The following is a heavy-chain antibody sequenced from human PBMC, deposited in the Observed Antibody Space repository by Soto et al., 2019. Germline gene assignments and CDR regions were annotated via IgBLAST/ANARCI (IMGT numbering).Heavy chain of an antibody. CDR1: GYTFTNSG. Sequence: GASVKVSCKASGYTFTNSGISWVRQAPGQGLEWMGWISTDNGNTNYAQHLQGRVSMTTDTSTSTAYMDLRSLRSDDTAVYYCVRVYGEIDYWGPGTLVTVSS. J-gene: IGHJ4*02. V-gene: IGHV1-18*01. D-gene: IGHD4-17*01. CDR2: ISTDNGNT. CDR3: VRVYGEIDY.